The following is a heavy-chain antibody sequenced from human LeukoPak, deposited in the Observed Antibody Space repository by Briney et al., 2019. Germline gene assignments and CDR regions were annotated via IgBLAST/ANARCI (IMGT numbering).Heavy chain of an antibody. Sequence: GGSLRLSCAASGFTFSSSGMSWVRQAPGKGLEWVWAISGSGGSTYYADSVKGRFTISRDNYKNTLYLQMNSLRAEDTAVYYCAKRLGSSRSMIDYWGQGTLVTVSS. CDR2: ISGSGGST. V-gene: IGHV3-23*01. CDR3: AKRLGSSRSMIDY. CDR1: GFTFSSSG. D-gene: IGHD6-13*01. J-gene: IGHJ4*02.